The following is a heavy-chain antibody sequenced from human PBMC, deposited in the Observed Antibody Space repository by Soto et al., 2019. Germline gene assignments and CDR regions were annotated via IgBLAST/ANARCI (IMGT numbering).Heavy chain of an antibody. D-gene: IGHD2-2*01. V-gene: IGHV3-9*01. CDR2: ISWNSAGI. J-gene: IGHJ4*02. Sequence: EVQLVESGGGLVQPGRSLRLSCAASGFTFDDYAMHWVRQAPGKGLEWVSGISWNSAGIGYADSVKGRFTISRDNAKNSLYLQMNSLSDEDTALYYCVKDQGYQLLWPLFDYWGQGTLVTVSS. CDR3: VKDQGYQLLWPLFDY. CDR1: GFTFDDYA.